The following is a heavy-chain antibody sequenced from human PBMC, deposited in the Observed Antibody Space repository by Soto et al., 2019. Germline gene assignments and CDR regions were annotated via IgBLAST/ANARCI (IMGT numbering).Heavy chain of an antibody. V-gene: IGHV1-69*01. CDR2: IIPMFGTP. CDR3: ARGTRRDGDREYWYFDL. J-gene: IGHJ2*01. Sequence: QVQLVQSGAEVKKPGSSVKVSCKASGGTFTYSAVSWVRQAPGQGLEWMGGIIPMFGTPNYAQKFQGRITISADEATSTVYMELSSLRSEDAAVYYCARGTRRDGDREYWYFDLWGRGTLVTVSS. CDR1: GGTFTYSA.